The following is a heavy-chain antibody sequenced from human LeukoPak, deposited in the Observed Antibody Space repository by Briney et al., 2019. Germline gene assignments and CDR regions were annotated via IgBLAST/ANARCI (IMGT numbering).Heavy chain of an antibody. D-gene: IGHD3-22*01. J-gene: IGHJ4*02. Sequence: GASVKVSCKASGGTFSSYAISWVRQAPGQGLESMGRIIPILGIANYAQKFQGRVTITADKSTSTAYMELSSLRSEDTAVYYCARDLGALTYYYDSTIDYWGQGTLVTVSS. CDR3: ARDLGALTYYYDSTIDY. CDR2: IIPILGIA. CDR1: GGTFSSYA. V-gene: IGHV1-69*04.